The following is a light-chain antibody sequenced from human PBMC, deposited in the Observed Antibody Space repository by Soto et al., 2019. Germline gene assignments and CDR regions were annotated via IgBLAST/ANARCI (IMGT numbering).Light chain of an antibody. J-gene: IGKJ1*01. CDR1: QPIGTS. CDR2: AAT. CDR3: QQGYNTFWT. Sequence: DIQMTQSPSSLSAFVGDSVTVTCRASQPIGTSLHWYQQKSGKAPNVLISAATKLQSGVPSRFSGSGSGTDFTLTISNLQPADSATYYCQQGYNTFWTFGRGTKVELK. V-gene: IGKV1-39*01.